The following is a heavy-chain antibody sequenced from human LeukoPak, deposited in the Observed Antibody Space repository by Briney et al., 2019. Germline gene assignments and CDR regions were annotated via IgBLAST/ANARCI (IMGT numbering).Heavy chain of an antibody. D-gene: IGHD6-19*01. CDR2: ITWNGGIT. CDR3: ARDGPVAGVELDQ. Sequence: GGSLRLSCAASGFTFSSSWMHWVRQAPGKGLEWVSGITWNGGITAYADSVKGRFTISRDNAKNSLYLQMNSLRAEDTALYYCARDGPVAGVELDQWGQGTLVTVSS. CDR1: GFTFSSSW. V-gene: IGHV3-20*04. J-gene: IGHJ4*02.